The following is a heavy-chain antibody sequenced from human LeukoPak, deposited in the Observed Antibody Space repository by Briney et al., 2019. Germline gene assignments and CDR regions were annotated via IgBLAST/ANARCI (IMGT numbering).Heavy chain of an antibody. CDR3: ARDQKDGRSSGSYQSDY. V-gene: IGHV1-69*05. CDR1: GGTFSSYA. J-gene: IGHJ4*02. D-gene: IGHD3-10*01. CDR2: IIPVFGTA. Sequence: ASVKVSCKASGGTFSSYAISGVGQAPGQGLEGMGGIIPVFGTANYAQKFQGRVTITTDESTSTAYMELSSLRSEDTAVYYCARDQKDGRSSGSYQSDYWGQGNLVTVSS.